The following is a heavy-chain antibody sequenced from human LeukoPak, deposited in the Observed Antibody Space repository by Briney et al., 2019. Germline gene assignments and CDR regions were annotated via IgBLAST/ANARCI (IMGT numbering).Heavy chain of an antibody. CDR1: GGSISSYY. CDR2: IYYSGNT. J-gene: IGHJ4*02. CDR3: ARVGYSDSHFDY. D-gene: IGHD3-9*01. Sequence: SETLSLTCTVSGGSISSYYWSWIRQPPGKGLEWIGYIYYSGNTYYNPSLKSRVTISVDTSKNQFSLKLSSVTAAGTAVYYCARVGYSDSHFDYWGQGTLVTVSS. V-gene: IGHV4-59*08.